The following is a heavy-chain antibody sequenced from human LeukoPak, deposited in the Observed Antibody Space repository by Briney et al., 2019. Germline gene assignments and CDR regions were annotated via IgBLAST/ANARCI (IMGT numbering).Heavy chain of an antibody. CDR2: IYYIGST. CDR3: ARETTTGYFDY. V-gene: IGHV4-59*01. D-gene: IGHD4-17*01. CDR1: GGSISNYY. Sequence: SETLSLTCTVSGGSISNYYWSWIRQPPGKGLEWIGYIYYIGSTNYNPSLKSRVTISVDTSKNQFALKLSSVTAADTAVYYCARETTTGYFDYWGQGTLVTVSS. J-gene: IGHJ4*02.